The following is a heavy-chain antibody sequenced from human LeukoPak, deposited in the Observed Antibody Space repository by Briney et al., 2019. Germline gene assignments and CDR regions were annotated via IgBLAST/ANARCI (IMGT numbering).Heavy chain of an antibody. J-gene: IGHJ4*02. CDR3: ARDRNLDILTGYYSLDY. CDR1: GYTFTSYG. CDR2: ISAYNGNT. V-gene: IGHV1-18*01. D-gene: IGHD3-9*01. Sequence: ASVKVSCTASGYTFTSYGISWVRQAPGQGLEWMGWISAYNGNTNYAQKLQGRVTMTTDTSTSTAYMALRSLRSDDTAVYYCARDRNLDILTGYYSLDYWGQGTLVTVSS.